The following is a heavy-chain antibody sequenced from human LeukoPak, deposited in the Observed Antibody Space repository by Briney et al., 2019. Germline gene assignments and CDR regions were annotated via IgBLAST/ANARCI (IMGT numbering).Heavy chain of an antibody. D-gene: IGHD5-12*01. CDR2: IKQDGSEK. J-gene: IGHJ4*02. CDR3: AKGLSGGYDLN. CDR1: GGTFSSYA. V-gene: IGHV3-7*01. Sequence: PGGSLTLFCAASGGTFSSYAMTWVRQAPGRGLEWVANIKQDGSEKNYVDSVKGRFTISRDNAKNSVDLQMNSLRVEDTAVYYCAKGLSGGYDLNWGQGTLVTVSS.